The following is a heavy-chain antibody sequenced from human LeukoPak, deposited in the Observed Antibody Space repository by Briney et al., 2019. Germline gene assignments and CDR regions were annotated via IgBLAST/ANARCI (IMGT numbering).Heavy chain of an antibody. CDR3: ARVMGGSSGSLDY. CDR1: GGSINSYY. V-gene: IGHV4-59*01. J-gene: IGHJ4*02. Sequence: SETLSLTCTVSGGSINSYYWSWIRQPPGKGLEWIGYIYYSGSTNYDPSLKSRVTISVDTSKNQFSLRLSSVTAADTAVYYCARVMGGSSGSLDYWGQGTLVTVSS. CDR2: IYYSGST. D-gene: IGHD3-22*01.